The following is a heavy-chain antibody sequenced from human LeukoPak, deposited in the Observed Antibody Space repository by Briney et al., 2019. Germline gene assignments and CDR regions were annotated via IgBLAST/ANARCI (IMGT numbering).Heavy chain of an antibody. CDR3: AREDGYYDFWGTNYYYYGMDV. CDR1: GFTFSSYW. CDR2: INSDGSST. Sequence: GGSLRLSCAASGFTFSSYWMHWVRQAPGKGLVWVSRINSDGSSTSYADSVKGRFTISRDNAKNTLYLQMNSLRAEDTAVYYCAREDGYYDFWGTNYYYYGMDVWGQGTTATVSS. J-gene: IGHJ6*02. D-gene: IGHD3-3*01. V-gene: IGHV3-74*01.